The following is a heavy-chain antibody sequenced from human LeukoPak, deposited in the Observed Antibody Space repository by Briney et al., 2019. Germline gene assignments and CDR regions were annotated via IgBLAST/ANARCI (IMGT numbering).Heavy chain of an antibody. Sequence: SQTLSLTCTVSGGSISSGGYYWSWLRQHPGKGLEWIGYIYYSGSTYYNPSLKSRVTISVDTSKDQFSLKLSSVTAADTAVYYCARGRGGDILTGYYSHYFDYWGQGTLVTVSS. CDR2: IYYSGST. CDR1: GGSISSGGYY. J-gene: IGHJ4*02. D-gene: IGHD3-9*01. CDR3: ARGRGGDILTGYYSHYFDY. V-gene: IGHV4-31*03.